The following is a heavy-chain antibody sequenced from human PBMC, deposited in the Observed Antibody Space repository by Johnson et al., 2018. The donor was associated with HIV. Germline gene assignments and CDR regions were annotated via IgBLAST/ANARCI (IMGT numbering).Heavy chain of an antibody. J-gene: IGHJ3*02. CDR3: AKEKLELRTGDAFDI. D-gene: IGHD1-7*01. V-gene: IGHV3-30*04. CDR2: ISYDGNHK. CDR1: GFTFSNYA. Sequence: QVQLVESGGGVVQPGRSLRLSCVGSGFTFSNYALHCVRQAPGKGLEWVALISYDGNHKNYADSVKGRFTISRDNSKNTLFLQMNSLRPEDTAVYYCAKEKLELRTGDAFDIWGQGTMVTVSS.